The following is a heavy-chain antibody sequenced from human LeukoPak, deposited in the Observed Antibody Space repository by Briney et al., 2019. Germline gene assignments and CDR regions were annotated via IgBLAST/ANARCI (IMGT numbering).Heavy chain of an antibody. D-gene: IGHD3-10*01. J-gene: IGHJ4*02. CDR3: ARDGGAYGLDY. Sequence: GGSLRLSCAVSGFTFNTYTMNWVRQAPGRGLEWVSFISSSSSHIYYADSVRGRFTISRDNAKNSLFLQMNSLRPEDTAVYYCARDGGAYGLDYWGQGTLVTVSS. CDR2: ISSSSSHI. V-gene: IGHV3-21*01. CDR1: GFTFNTYT.